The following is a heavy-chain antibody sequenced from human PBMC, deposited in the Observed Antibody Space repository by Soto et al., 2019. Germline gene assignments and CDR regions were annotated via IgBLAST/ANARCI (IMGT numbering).Heavy chain of an antibody. V-gene: IGHV3-30-3*01. CDR1: GFTFSSYA. CDR2: ISYDGSNK. CDR3: ARGPKTYSYGYYFDY. D-gene: IGHD5-18*01. J-gene: IGHJ4*02. Sequence: PGGSLRLSCAASGFTFSSYAMHWVRQAPGKGLEWVAVISYDGSNKYYADSVKGRFTISRDNSKNTLYLQMNSLRAEDTAVYYCARGPKTYSYGYYFDYWGQGTLVTVSS.